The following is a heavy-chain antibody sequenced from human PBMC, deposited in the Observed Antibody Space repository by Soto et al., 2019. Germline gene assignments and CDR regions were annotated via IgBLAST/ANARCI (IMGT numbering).Heavy chain of an antibody. Sequence: TSETLSLTCAVYGGSFSGYYWSWIRQPPGKGLEWIGEINHSGSTNYNPSLKSRVTISVDTSKNQFSLKLSSVTAADTAVYYCSRFDVVVIAILYFWGQGTLVPVSS. D-gene: IGHD2-21*01. CDR3: SRFDVVVIAILYF. V-gene: IGHV4-34*01. CDR2: INHSGST. CDR1: GGSFSGYY. J-gene: IGHJ4*02.